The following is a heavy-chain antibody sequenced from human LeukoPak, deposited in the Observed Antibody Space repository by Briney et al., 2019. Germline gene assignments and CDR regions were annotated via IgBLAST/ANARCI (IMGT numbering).Heavy chain of an antibody. CDR1: AFTFSSYW. CDR2: IKEDGSDK. V-gene: IGHV3-7*01. CDR3: AKAGVGGFLDY. Sequence: GGSLRLSCAASAFTFSSYWMSWVRQAPGKGLEWVANIKEDGSDKNYVDSVKGRFTISRDNAKNTLYLQMNSLRAEDTAVYYCAKAGVGGFLDYWGQGTLVTVSS. D-gene: IGHD1-26*01. J-gene: IGHJ4*02.